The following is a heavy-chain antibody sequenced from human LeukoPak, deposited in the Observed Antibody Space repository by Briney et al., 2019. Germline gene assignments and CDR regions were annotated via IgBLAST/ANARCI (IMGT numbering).Heavy chain of an antibody. CDR2: IIPILGIA. D-gene: IGHD1-7*01. CDR1: GGTFSSYT. Sequence: GASVKVSCKASGGTFSSYTISWVRQAPGQGLEWMGRIIPILGIANYAQKFQGRVTITADKSTSTAYMELSSLRSEDTAVYYCATELYMELRRGWFDPWGQGTLVTVSS. J-gene: IGHJ5*02. V-gene: IGHV1-69*04. CDR3: ATELYMELRRGWFDP.